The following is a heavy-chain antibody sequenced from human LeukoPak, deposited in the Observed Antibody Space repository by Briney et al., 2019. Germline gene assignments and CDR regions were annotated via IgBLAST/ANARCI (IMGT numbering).Heavy chain of an antibody. J-gene: IGHJ4*02. D-gene: IGHD3-10*01. Sequence: PSATLSLTCAVSGGSISSSNWWSWVRQPPGKGLEWIGEIYHSGSTNYNPSLKSRVTISVDKSKNQFSLKLSSVTAADTAVYYCARVAFYTNYYGSGSYSDYWGQGTLVTVSS. V-gene: IGHV4-4*02. CDR1: GGSISSSNW. CDR2: IYHSGST. CDR3: ARVAFYTNYYGSGSYSDY.